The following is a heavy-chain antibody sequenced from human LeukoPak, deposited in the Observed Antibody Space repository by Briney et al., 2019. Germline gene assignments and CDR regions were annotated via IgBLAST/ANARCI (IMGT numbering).Heavy chain of an antibody. D-gene: IGHD6-13*01. CDR2: IYYSGST. CDR3: SSIAAGYGMDV. CDR1: GGSISSYY. J-gene: IGHJ6*02. Sequence: PSETLSLTCTVSGGSISSYYWSWIRQPPGKGLEWIGYIYYSGSTNYNPSLKSRVTISVDTSKDQFSLKLSSVTPADTAVYYCSSIAAGYGMDVWGQGTTVTVSS. V-gene: IGHV4-59*01.